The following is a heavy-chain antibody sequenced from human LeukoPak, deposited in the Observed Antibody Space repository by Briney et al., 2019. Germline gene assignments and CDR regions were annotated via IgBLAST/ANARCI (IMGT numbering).Heavy chain of an antibody. D-gene: IGHD1-20*01. CDR1: GFTFSNYG. Sequence: PGGSLRLSCAASGFTFSNYGMNWVRQAPGKGLEWVSRISGTGGTTFYADSVKGRFTISRDNAKNSLYLQMNSLRAEDTAVYYCARRRYNWNAIDYWGQGTLVTVSS. CDR2: ISGTGGTT. J-gene: IGHJ4*02. V-gene: IGHV3-23*01. CDR3: ARRRYNWNAIDY.